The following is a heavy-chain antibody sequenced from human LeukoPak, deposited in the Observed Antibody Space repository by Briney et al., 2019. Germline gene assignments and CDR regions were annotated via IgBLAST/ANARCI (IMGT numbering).Heavy chain of an antibody. J-gene: IGHJ4*02. CDR1: GFTFSSYA. Sequence: GGSLRLSCAASGFTFSSYAMSWFRQAPGQGLEWVASIKDDGSDKYYLDSVRGRFTISRDNAEDSLYLQLDDLRAEDTAVFYCARHLLRGQNFDYWGQGTLVTVSS. CDR3: ARHLLRGQNFDY. CDR2: IKDDGSDK. V-gene: IGHV3-7*01.